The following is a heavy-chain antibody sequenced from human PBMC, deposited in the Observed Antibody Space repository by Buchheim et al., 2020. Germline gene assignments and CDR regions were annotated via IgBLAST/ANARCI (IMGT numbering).Heavy chain of an antibody. D-gene: IGHD3-22*01. CDR3: ARATSNYDYDSSGYLDY. Sequence: QVQLQESGPGLVKPSGTLSLTCAVYGGSISSSNWWSWVRQPPGKGLAWNGEIYHSGSTNYNPSHKSRVTISVDTYKNQFSRKLCSVTAADTAVYYCARATSNYDYDSSGYLDYCGQGTL. V-gene: IGHV4-4*02. J-gene: IGHJ4*02. CDR2: IYHSGST. CDR1: GGSISSSNW.